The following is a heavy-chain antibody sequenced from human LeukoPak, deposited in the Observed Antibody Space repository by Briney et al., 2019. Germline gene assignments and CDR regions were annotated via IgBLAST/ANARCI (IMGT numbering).Heavy chain of an antibody. CDR3: ARGGITMIVVVTGDY. J-gene: IGHJ4*02. CDR1: GFTFSSYR. Sequence: GGSLRLSCAASGFTFSSYRMNWVRQAPGKGLEWVSSISSSSSYIYYADSVKGRFTISRDNAKNSLYLQMNSLRAEDTAVYYCARGGITMIVVVTGDYWGQGTLVTVSS. CDR2: ISSSSSYI. D-gene: IGHD3-22*01. V-gene: IGHV3-21*01.